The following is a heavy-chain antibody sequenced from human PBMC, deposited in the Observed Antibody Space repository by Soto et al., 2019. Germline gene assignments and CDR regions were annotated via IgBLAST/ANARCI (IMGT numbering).Heavy chain of an antibody. V-gene: IGHV5-10-1*01. D-gene: IGHD3-22*01. CDR2: IDPSDSQT. J-gene: IGHJ4*02. CDR1: GYSFAGYW. CDR3: ARQIYDSDTGPNFRYYFDS. Sequence: GESLKISCKGSGYSFAGYWITWVRQKPGKGLEWMGRIDPSDSQTYYSPSFRGHVTISVTKSITTVFLQWSSLRDSDTAMYYCARQIYDSDTGPNFRYYFDSWGQGTPVTVSS.